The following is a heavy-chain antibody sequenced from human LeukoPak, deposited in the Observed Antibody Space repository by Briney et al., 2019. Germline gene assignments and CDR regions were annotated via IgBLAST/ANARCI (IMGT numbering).Heavy chain of an antibody. CDR2: ISYDGSNK. D-gene: IGHD3-22*01. V-gene: IGHV3-30*03. J-gene: IGHJ3*02. CDR3: AAARDYYDSSGLSAFDI. CDR1: GFTFSSYG. Sequence: GGSLRLSCAASGFTFSSYGIHWVRQAPGKGLEWVAVISYDGSNKYYADSVKGRLTISRDNSKNTLYLQMNSLRAEDTAVYYCAAARDYYDSSGLSAFDIWGQGTMVTVSS.